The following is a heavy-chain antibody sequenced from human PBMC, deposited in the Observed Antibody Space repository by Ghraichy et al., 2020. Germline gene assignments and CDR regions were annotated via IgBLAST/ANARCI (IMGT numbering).Heavy chain of an antibody. V-gene: IGHV3-7*03. J-gene: IGHJ5*01. CDR3: ARDTISLLSWFDS. D-gene: IGHD2-2*01. CDR1: GFIFTNYW. Sequence: GESLNISCAASGFIFTNYWMSWVRQAPGKGLEWVANIKEDESEKYYVDSVEGRFTISRDNAKNSLYLQMNSLRAEDTAVYYCARDTISLLSWFDSWGQGTLVTVSS. CDR2: IKEDESEK.